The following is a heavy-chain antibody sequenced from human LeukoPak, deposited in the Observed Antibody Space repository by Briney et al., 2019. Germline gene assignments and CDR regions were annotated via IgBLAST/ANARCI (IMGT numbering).Heavy chain of an antibody. Sequence: GGSLRLSCAASGFTFSNYSMIWVRQAPGMGLEWVASISTSSRYRNYADSVMGRFTISRDNAKNSLYLQMNSLRAEDTALYYCARCSGGSCYHSDDCWGQGTLVTVST. CDR3: ARCSGGSCYHSDDC. J-gene: IGHJ4*02. D-gene: IGHD2-15*01. CDR2: ISTSSRYR. CDR1: GFTFSNYS. V-gene: IGHV3-21*01.